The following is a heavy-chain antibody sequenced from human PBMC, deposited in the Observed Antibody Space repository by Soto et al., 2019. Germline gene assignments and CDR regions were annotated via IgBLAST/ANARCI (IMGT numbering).Heavy chain of an antibody. CDR2: LPQNGGT. J-gene: IGHJ6*02. CDR3: ADAPLPGARFYGIDV. D-gene: IGHD2-2*01. V-gene: IGHV4-38-2*01. Sequence: LETLSLTCVVSGYSFNSVHFWGWIRQPPGKGLQWIGSLPQNGGTYRNPSLRSRVTLSVDTSKNQFSLKLTSVTAADAAVYYCADAPLPGARFYGIDVWGQGSTVTVSS. CDR1: GYSFNSVHF.